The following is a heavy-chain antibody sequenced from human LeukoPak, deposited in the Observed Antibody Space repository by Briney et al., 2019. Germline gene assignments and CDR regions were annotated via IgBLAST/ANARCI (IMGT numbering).Heavy chain of an antibody. CDR3: AKDRSYGRSGAVDY. CDR2: ISGSGGST. V-gene: IGHV3-23*01. D-gene: IGHD5-18*01. Sequence: GGSLRLSCAASGFTFSSYGMSWVRQAPGKGLEWVSAISGSGGSTYYADSVKGRFTISRDNSKNSLYLEMNSLRAEDMALYYCAKDRSYGRSGAVDYWGQGTLVTVSS. J-gene: IGHJ4*02. CDR1: GFTFSSYG.